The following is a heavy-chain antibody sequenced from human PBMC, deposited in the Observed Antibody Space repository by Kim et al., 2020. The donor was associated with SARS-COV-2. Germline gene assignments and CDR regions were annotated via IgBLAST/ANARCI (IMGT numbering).Heavy chain of an antibody. CDR1: GFTFSSYA. V-gene: IGHV3-23*01. Sequence: GGSLRLSCAASGFTFSSYAMSWVRQAPGKGLEWVSAISGSGGSTYYADSVKGRFTISRDNSKNTLYLQMNSLRAEDTAVYYCAKDRGTMIVVVDNWFDPWGQGTLVTVSS. D-gene: IGHD3-22*01. J-gene: IGHJ5*02. CDR2: ISGSGGST. CDR3: AKDRGTMIVVVDNWFDP.